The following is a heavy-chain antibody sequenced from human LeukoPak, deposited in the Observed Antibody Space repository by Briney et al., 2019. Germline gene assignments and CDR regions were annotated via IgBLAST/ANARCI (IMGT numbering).Heavy chain of an antibody. D-gene: IGHD3-16*02. J-gene: IGHJ6*03. CDR1: GGSISSYY. Sequence: SETLSLTCTVSGGSISSYYWSWTRQPAGKGLEWIGRIYTSGSTNYNPSLKSRVTMSVDTSKNQFSLKLSSVTAADTAVYYCARSFRYTYYYYYMDVWGKGTTVTVSS. CDR2: IYTSGST. CDR3: ARSFRYTYYYYYMDV. V-gene: IGHV4-4*07.